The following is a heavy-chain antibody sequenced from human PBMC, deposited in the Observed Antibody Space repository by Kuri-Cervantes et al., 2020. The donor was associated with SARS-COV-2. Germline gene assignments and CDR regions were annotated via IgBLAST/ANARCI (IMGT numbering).Heavy chain of an antibody. D-gene: IGHD3-3*01. V-gene: IGHV1-2*04. CDR2: INPNSGGT. J-gene: IGHJ5*02. Sequence: ASVKVSCKASGYTFTGYYMHWVRQAPGQGLEWMGWINPNSGGTNYAQKFQGWVTMTRDTSISTVYMELSRLRSDDTAVYYCARGARITIFGVIFTGRENPFFDPWGQGTLVTVSS. CDR3: ARGARITIFGVIFTGRENPFFDP. CDR1: GYTFTGYY.